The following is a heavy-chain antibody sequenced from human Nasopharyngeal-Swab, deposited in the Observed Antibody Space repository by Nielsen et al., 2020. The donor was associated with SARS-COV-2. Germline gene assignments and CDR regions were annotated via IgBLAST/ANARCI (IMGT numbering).Heavy chain of an antibody. J-gene: IGHJ4*02. CDR3: ARDGSGWSEFDY. D-gene: IGHD6-19*01. V-gene: IGHV4-30-2*01. CDR1: GGSIGSGSYP. CDR2: ISQRGGT. Sequence: SCAVSGGSIGSGSYPWTWIRQLPGKGLEWIGDISQRGGTNYNPSLKSRVTISLDVPDNQFSLRLTSVTAADTAIYFCARDGSGWSEFDYWGQGILVTVSS.